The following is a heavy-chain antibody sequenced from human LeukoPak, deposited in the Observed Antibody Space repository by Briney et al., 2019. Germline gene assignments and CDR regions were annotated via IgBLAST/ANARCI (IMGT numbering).Heavy chain of an antibody. CDR3: ARQGGYDYFDY. CDR2: IYYSGST. D-gene: IGHD5-12*01. CDR1: GGSISSSSYY. Sequence: SETLSLTCTVSGGSISSSSYYWGWIRQPPGKGLEWIGSIYYSGSTYYNPSLKSRVTISVDTSKNQFSLKLSSVTAADTAVCYCARQGGYDYFDYWGQGTLVTVSS. V-gene: IGHV4-39*01. J-gene: IGHJ4*02.